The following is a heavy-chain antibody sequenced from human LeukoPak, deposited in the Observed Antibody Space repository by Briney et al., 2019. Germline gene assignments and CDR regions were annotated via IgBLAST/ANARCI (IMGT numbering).Heavy chain of an antibody. CDR1: GFTFSSYA. V-gene: IGHV3-30-3*01. CDR3: ARDRASRLDY. CDR2: ISYDGSNK. J-gene: IGHJ4*02. Sequence: GRSLRLSCAASGFTFSSYAMYWVRQAPGKGLEWVAVISYDGSNKYYADSVKGRFTISRDNSKNTLYLQMNSLRAEDTAVYYCARDRASRLDYWGQGTLVTVSS.